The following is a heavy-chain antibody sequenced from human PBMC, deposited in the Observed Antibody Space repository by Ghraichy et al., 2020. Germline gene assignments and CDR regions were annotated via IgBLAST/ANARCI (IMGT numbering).Heavy chain of an antibody. Sequence: GESLNISCAASGFTVSSNYMSWVRQAPGKGLEWVSVIYSGGSAYYADSVKGRFTISRDNSKNTLYLQMNSLRAEDTAVYYCARGYGYCSGGSCYSPYYWGQGTLVTVSS. D-gene: IGHD2-15*01. J-gene: IGHJ4*02. CDR2: IYSGGSA. CDR1: GFTVSSNY. V-gene: IGHV3-66*01. CDR3: ARGYGYCSGGSCYSPYY.